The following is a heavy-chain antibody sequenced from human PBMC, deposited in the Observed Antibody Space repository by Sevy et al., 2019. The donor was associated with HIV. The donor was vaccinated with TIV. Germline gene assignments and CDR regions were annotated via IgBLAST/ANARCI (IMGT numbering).Heavy chain of an antibody. V-gene: IGHV3-9*01. J-gene: IGHJ4*02. Sequence: GGSLRLSCAASGFTFDDYAMHWVRQPPGKGPEWVSGISWNSESIAYADSVKGRFTISRDNAKNSLILQMNSLRPEDTALYYWTTDLSALAYKAALAAADTPFNIFDYWGQGTLVTVSS. CDR2: ISWNSESI. CDR3: TTDLSALAYKAALAAADTPFNIFDY. D-gene: IGHD6-13*01. CDR1: GFTFDDYA.